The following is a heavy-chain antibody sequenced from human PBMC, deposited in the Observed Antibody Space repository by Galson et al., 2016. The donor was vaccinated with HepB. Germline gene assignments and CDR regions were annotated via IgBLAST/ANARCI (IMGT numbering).Heavy chain of an antibody. V-gene: IGHV4-4*08. Sequence: SETLSLTCTVSGAPIDNYSWSWIRQPPGKGLEWIGYMYASGSTNYNPSLKSRVTISMDPSKNQFSLKLTSLTAADTAVYYCASTPPGPTKSYFDNWGQGTLVTVSS. CDR1: GAPIDNYS. CDR2: MYASGST. CDR3: ASTPPGPTKSYFDN. J-gene: IGHJ4*02.